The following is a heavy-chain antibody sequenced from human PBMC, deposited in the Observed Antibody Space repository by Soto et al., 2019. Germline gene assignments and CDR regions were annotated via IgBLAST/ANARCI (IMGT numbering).Heavy chain of an antibody. V-gene: IGHV3-30*18. CDR2: ISYDGSNK. CDR1: GFTFSSYG. J-gene: IGHJ3*02. D-gene: IGHD3-22*01. Sequence: PGGSLRLSCAASGFTFSSYGMHWVRQAPGKGLEWVAVISYDGSNKYYADSVKGRFTISRDNSKNTLYLQMNSLGAEDTAVYYCAKGLYDSSGYWGADIWGQGTMVTVSS. CDR3: AKGLYDSSGYWGADI.